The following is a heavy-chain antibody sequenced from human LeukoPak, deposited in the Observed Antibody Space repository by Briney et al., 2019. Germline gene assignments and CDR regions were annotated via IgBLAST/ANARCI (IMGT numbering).Heavy chain of an antibody. V-gene: IGHV4-59*01. CDR3: ARDSDESLDI. J-gene: IGHJ3*02. CDR2: IYYTGIT. Sequence: SETLSLTCTVSGGSINNYYWSWIRQPPGMGLEWIGYIYYTGITNYNPSFKSRVIMSVDTSKNQLSLKLNSMAAADTAVYYCARDSDESLDIWGQGTMVTVSS. CDR1: GGSINNYY.